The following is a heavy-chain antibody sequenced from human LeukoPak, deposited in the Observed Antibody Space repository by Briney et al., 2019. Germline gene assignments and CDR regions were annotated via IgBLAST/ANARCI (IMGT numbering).Heavy chain of an antibody. CDR1: GLTFGDYA. V-gene: IGHV3-49*04. D-gene: IGHD3-22*01. Sequence: GGPLRLSCTAPGLTFGDYAMSWVRQAPGKGLEWVGFIRSKAYGGTTEYAASVKGRFTISRDDSKSIAYLQMNSLKTEDTAVYYCTRQRSYYYDSSGFDYWGQGTLVTVSS. J-gene: IGHJ4*02. CDR2: IRSKAYGGTT. CDR3: TRQRSYYYDSSGFDY.